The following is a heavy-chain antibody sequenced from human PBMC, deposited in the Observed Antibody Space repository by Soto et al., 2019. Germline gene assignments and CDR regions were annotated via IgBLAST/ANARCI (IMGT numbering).Heavy chain of an antibody. CDR3: ATDLTPYMCWFDP. CDR2: IILDSGSI. D-gene: IGHD3-16*01. V-gene: IGHV3-9*01. CDR1: GFTFSDYA. J-gene: IGHJ5*02. Sequence: SLRLSXAGSGFTFSDYATDWVRPVPGKGLGWVSSIILDSGSIGYAGSVKGRFTISTGTAKNSPYLQLTSLRAEDTALNYCATDLTPYMCWFDPWGQGTLVTVSS.